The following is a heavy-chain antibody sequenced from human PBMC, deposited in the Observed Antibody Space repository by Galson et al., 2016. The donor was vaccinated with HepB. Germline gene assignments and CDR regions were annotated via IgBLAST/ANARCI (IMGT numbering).Heavy chain of an antibody. CDR1: GFTFSSYA. V-gene: IGHV3-23*01. CDR2: ITGSGDRP. D-gene: IGHD3-10*01. CDR3: AITIPTADFLSYGIDV. Sequence: SLRLSCAASGFTFSSYAMNWVRQTPGKGLKWVSTITGSGDRPYYAGSVKGRFPLSRAPSPSPLYLQMDSLTVEDTALYYCAITIPTADFLSYGIDVWGQGTTVTVSS. J-gene: IGHJ6*02.